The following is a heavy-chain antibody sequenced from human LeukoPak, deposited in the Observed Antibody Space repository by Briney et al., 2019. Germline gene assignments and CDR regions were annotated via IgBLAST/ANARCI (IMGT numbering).Heavy chain of an antibody. CDR2: ISAYNGNT. V-gene: IGHV1-18*04. CDR3: ARGSSSTSWYDAFDI. CDR1: GYTFTSYG. Sequence: ASVKVSCKASGYTFTSYGISWVRQAPGQGLEWMGWISAYNGNTNYAQKLQGRVTMTTDTSTSTAYMELRSLRSDDTAVYYCARGSSSTSWYDAFDIWGQGTMVTVSS. D-gene: IGHD2-2*01. J-gene: IGHJ3*02.